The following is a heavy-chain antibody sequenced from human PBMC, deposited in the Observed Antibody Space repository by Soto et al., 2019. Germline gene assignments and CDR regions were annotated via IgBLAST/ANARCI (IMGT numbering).Heavy chain of an antibody. V-gene: IGHV3-64*01. Sequence: EVQLVESGGGLVQPGGSLRLSCAASGFTFSGYAMHWVRQAPGKGLEYVSAISGNGDSTYYANPVKGRFAISRDNSENTMYLQMGRLRPEDMAVYYCARGNKHLVDGPIESWGQGTLVTVSS. J-gene: IGHJ4*02. CDR1: GFTFSGYA. CDR3: ARGNKHLVDGPIES. D-gene: IGHD6-13*01. CDR2: ISGNGDST.